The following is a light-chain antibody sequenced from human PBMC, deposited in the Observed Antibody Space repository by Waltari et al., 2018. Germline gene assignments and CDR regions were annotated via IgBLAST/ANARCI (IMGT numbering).Light chain of an antibody. CDR2: GAS. CDR1: QSVSSHY. J-gene: IGKJ5*01. Sequence: EIVLTQSPGTLSLSPGERATLSCRASQSVSSHYLAWYQQKPGQAPRLLIYGASKRTTGIPDRFSGSGSGTDFTLTISRLEPEDFAVYYCQQYATSPRISFGQGTRLEIK. CDR3: QQYATSPRIS. V-gene: IGKV3-20*01.